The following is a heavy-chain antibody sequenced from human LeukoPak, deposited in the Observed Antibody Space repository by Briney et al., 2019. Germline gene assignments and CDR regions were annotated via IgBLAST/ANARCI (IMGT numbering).Heavy chain of an antibody. J-gene: IGHJ3*02. CDR1: GGSIDTSYYY. CDR3: ARSLSSGYLPDAFDI. CDR2: IYNSGST. Sequence: RSSETLSLTRSVSGGSIDTSYYYWDWIRQPPGKGLEWIGSIYNSGSTYYNPSLKSRVTISVDTSKKQFSLKLSSMTAADTAVYYCARSLSSGYLPDAFDIWGQGTMVTVSS. V-gene: IGHV4-39*01. D-gene: IGHD3-22*01.